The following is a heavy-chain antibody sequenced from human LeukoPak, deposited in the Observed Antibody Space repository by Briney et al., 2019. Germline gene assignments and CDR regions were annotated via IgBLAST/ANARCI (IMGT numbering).Heavy chain of an antibody. Sequence: ASVKVSCKASGFTFTSSAVQWVRQARGQRLEWIGWIVVGSGNTNYAQKFQERVTITWDMSTSTAYMELSSLRSEDTAVYYCARDGYYDSSGYYYVDAFDIWGQGTMVTVSS. J-gene: IGHJ3*02. CDR1: GFTFTSSA. CDR3: ARDGYYDSSGYYYVDAFDI. V-gene: IGHV1-58*01. D-gene: IGHD3-22*01. CDR2: IVVGSGNT.